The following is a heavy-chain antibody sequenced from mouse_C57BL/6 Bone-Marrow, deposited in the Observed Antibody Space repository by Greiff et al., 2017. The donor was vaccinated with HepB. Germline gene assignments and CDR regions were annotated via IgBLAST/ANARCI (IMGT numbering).Heavy chain of an antibody. CDR1: GYSFTDYN. V-gene: IGHV1-39*01. CDR2: INPNYGTT. J-gene: IGHJ2*01. D-gene: IGHD1-1*01. Sequence: EVKLQQSGPELVKPGASVKISCKASGYSFTDYNMNWVKQSNGKSLEWIGVINPNYGTTSYNQKFKGKATLTVDQTSSTAYMQLNSLTSEDSAVYYCARYYYYGSSYVGYWGQGTTLTVSS. CDR3: ARYYYYGSSYVGY.